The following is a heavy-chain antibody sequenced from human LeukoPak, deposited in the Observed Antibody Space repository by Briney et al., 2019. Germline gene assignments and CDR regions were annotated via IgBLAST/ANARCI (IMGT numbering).Heavy chain of an antibody. V-gene: IGHV4-39*07. J-gene: IGHJ3*02. CDR1: GGSISSSSYY. Sequence: PSETLSLTCTVSGGSISSSSYYWGWIRQPPGKGLEWIGSIYYGGSTYYNPSLRTRVTISVDTSKNQFSLKLSSVTAADTAVYYCARGSGGPRRYFDIWGQGTMVTVSS. CDR2: IYYGGST. CDR3: ARGSGGPRRYFDI. D-gene: IGHD3-10*01.